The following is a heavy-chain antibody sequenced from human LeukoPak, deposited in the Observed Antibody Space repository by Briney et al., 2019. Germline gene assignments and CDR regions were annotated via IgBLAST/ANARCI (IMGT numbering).Heavy chain of an antibody. J-gene: IGHJ3*02. Sequence: ASVKVSCKASGGTFSSYAISWVRQAPGQGLEWMGGIIPIFGTANYAQKFQGRVTITADESTSTAYMELSSLRSEDTAVYYCASSGIVGATHSDAFDIWGQGTMVTVSS. D-gene: IGHD1-26*01. CDR1: GGTFSSYA. CDR2: IIPIFGTA. CDR3: ASSGIVGATHSDAFDI. V-gene: IGHV1-69*01.